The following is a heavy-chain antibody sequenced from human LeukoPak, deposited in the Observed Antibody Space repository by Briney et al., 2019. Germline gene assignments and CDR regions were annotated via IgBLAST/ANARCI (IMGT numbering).Heavy chain of an antibody. V-gene: IGHV3-74*01. J-gene: IGHJ4*02. CDR1: GFTFSSYW. Sequence: PGGSLRLSCAASGFTFSSYWMHWVRQAPGKGLVWVSRINSDGSSASYADSVKGRFTISRDNAKNTLYLQMNSLRAEDAAVYYCAGATYDILTGYAPLDYWGQGTLVTVSS. CDR2: INSDGSSA. D-gene: IGHD3-9*01. CDR3: AGATYDILTGYAPLDY.